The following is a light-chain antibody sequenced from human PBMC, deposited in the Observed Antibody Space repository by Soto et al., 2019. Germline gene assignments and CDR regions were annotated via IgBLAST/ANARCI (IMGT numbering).Light chain of an antibody. CDR2: GAS. J-gene: IGKJ4*01. CDR3: QQYNNWPLT. Sequence: EIILTQSPASLSVSPGERATLSCRASQSVNNTLAWYQQKPGQAPRLLIYGASTRGSVIPGRFRGSGSGTEFTLTITSLKSEDFAVYYCQQYNNWPLTFGVGTTVEIK. V-gene: IGKV3-15*01. CDR1: QSVNNT.